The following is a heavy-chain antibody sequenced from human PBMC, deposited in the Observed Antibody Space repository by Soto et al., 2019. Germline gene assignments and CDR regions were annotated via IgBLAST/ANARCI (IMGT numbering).Heavy chain of an antibody. CDR1: GGTFSKYA. V-gene: IGHV1-69*17. D-gene: IGHD3-10*01. CDR3: AIALVVIPASALYSFDY. Sequence: QVQLVQSGAEVKKPGSSVKVSCKAPGGTFSKYAITWVRQAPGQGLEWVGGIAPIVNMADYAQKFRGRVTITADKSTSTVYMEVHNLRSEDTAVYYCAIALVVIPASALYSFDYWGQGTLLTVSS. CDR2: IAPIVNMA. J-gene: IGHJ4*02.